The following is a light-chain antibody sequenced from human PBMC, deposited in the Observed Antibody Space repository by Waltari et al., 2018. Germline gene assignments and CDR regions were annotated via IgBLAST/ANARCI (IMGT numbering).Light chain of an antibody. V-gene: IGLV1-40*01. J-gene: IGLJ1*01. CDR2: GNN. CDR1: SSNLGAGFH. Sequence: QSVLTQPPSVSGAPGHRVTISCTGSSSNLGAGFHVHRCQQLPGAAPKLLIFGNNNRPSGVPDRFSGSKSDTSASLAITGLQAEDEADYYCQSYDSNLSGSGVFGTGTKVTVL. CDR3: QSYDSNLSGSGV.